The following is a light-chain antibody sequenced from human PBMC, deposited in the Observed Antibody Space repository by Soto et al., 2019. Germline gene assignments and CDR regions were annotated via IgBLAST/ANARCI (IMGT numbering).Light chain of an antibody. Sequence: QSVLTQPPSASETPGQRVTISCSGSSSNIGSDYVNWYQQVPGTAPKLLIYSDHQRPSGVPDRFSGSKSGTSASLAISGLQSEDEADYYCAAWDDDLDAYVFGTGTKVTVL. CDR3: AAWDDDLDAYV. J-gene: IGLJ1*01. CDR2: SDH. V-gene: IGLV1-44*01. CDR1: SSNIGSDY.